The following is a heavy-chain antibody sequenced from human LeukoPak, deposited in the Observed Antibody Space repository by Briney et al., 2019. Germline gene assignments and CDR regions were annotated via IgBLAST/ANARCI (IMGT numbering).Heavy chain of an antibody. V-gene: IGHV3-73*01. D-gene: IGHD2-2*01. J-gene: IGHJ4*02. Sequence: GGSLRLSCAASGFTFSGSAMHWVRQASGKGLELVGRIRSKANSYATAYAASVKGRFTISRDDSKNTAYLQMNSLKTEDTAVYYCTQARGGYCSSTSCYAPFDYWGQGTLVTVSS. CDR2: IRSKANSYAT. CDR3: TQARGGYCSSTSCYAPFDY. CDR1: GFTFSGSA.